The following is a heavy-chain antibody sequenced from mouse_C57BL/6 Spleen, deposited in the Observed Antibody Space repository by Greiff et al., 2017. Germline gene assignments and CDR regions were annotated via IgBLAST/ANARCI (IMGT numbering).Heavy chain of an antibody. CDR1: GYAFSSYW. Sequence: QVQLQQSGAELVKPGASVKISCKASGYAFSSYWMNWVKQRPGKGLEWIGQIYPGDGDTNYNRKFKGKATLTADKSSSTAYMQLSSLTSEDSAVYFCARAYYGNYGVYFDYWGQGTTLTVSS. V-gene: IGHV1-80*01. D-gene: IGHD2-1*01. CDR3: ARAYYGNYGVYFDY. CDR2: IYPGDGDT. J-gene: IGHJ2*01.